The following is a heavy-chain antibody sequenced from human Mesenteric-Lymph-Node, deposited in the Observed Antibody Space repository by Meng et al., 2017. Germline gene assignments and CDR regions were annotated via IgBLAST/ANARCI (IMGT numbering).Heavy chain of an antibody. V-gene: IGHV1-69*05. CDR1: GYTFTGYY. CDR3: ARAYGGKPYYYYGMDV. CDR2: IIPIFGTA. J-gene: IGHJ6*02. D-gene: IGHD4-23*01. Sequence: SVKVSCKASGYTFTGYYMHWVRQAPGQGLEWMGGIIPIFGTANYAQKFQGRVTITTDESTSTAYMELSSLRSEDTAVYYCARAYGGKPYYYYGMDVWGQGTTVTVSS.